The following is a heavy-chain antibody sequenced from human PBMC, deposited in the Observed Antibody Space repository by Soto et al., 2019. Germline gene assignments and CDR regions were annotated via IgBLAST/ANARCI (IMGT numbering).Heavy chain of an antibody. V-gene: IGHV3-33*01. Sequence: GGSLRLSCAASGFTFSSYGMHWVRQAPGKGLEWVAVIWYDGSNKYYADSVKGRFTISRDNSKNTLYLQMNSLRAEDTAVYYCARVYDFWSGPLVHNRNYYGMDVPGQGTTVTVSS. CDR1: GFTFSSYG. D-gene: IGHD3-3*01. CDR2: IWYDGSNK. CDR3: ARVYDFWSGPLVHNRNYYGMDV. J-gene: IGHJ6*02.